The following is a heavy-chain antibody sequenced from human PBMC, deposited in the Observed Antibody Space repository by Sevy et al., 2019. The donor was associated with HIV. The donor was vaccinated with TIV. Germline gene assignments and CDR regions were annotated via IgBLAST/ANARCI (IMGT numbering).Heavy chain of an antibody. CDR2: IKSKTDGGTT. CDR3: TTSPFEGSFKYDSSTWGAFDI. J-gene: IGHJ3*02. D-gene: IGHD3-22*01. Sequence: GGSLRLSCAASGFTFSNAWMSWVRQAPGKGLEWVGRIKSKTDGGTTDYAAPVKGRFTISRDDSKNTLYLQMNSLKTEDTAVYYCTTSPFEGSFKYDSSTWGAFDIWGQGTMVTVSS. V-gene: IGHV3-15*01. CDR1: GFTFSNAW.